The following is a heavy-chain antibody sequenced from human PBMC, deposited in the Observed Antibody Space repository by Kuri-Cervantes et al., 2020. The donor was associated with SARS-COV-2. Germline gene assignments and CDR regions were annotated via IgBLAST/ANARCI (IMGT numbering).Heavy chain of an antibody. CDR1: GESASGYF. Sequence: ESLKISCAMSGESASGYFWSWFRQPPGKGLEWIGEVSQSGSTDYNPSLKSPVTMTLDTSMKHFSLNLSYVTAADTAVYYCARRGLKARQYFDSWGQGTLVTVSS. J-gene: IGHJ4*02. V-gene: IGHV4-34*01. CDR3: ARRGLKARQYFDS. D-gene: IGHD3-10*01. CDR2: VSQSGST.